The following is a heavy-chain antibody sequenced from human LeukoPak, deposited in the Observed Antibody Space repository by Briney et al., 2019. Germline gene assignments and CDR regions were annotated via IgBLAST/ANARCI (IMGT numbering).Heavy chain of an antibody. Sequence: GWALRLSCAASGFTFSSYAMSWVRQAPGKGVEWVAAIRGRGGKTYHADSVKGRFTISRDNPKNTLFLQMNSLRDEDTAVYYCARDWFTDTAAIDNWGQGTLVSVSS. CDR2: IRGRGGKT. CDR3: ARDWFTDTAAIDN. CDR1: GFTFSSYA. J-gene: IGHJ4*02. D-gene: IGHD2-2*01. V-gene: IGHV3-23*01.